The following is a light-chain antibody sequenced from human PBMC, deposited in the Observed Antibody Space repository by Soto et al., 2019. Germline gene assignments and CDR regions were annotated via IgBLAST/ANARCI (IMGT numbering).Light chain of an antibody. CDR1: SSDVGGYNY. J-gene: IGLJ1*01. V-gene: IGLV2-8*01. CDR2: EVN. CDR3: AAWDDSLNAYV. Sequence: QSVLTQPPSASGSPGQSVAISCTGTSSDVGGYNYVSWYQQHPGKAPKLMIYEVNKRPSGVPDRFSGSESAASASLAISGLQSEDETDYYCAAWDDSLNAYVFGTGTKVTVL.